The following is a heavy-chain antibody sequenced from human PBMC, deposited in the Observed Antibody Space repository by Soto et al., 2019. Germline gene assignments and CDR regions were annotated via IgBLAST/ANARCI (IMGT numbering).Heavy chain of an antibody. Sequence: PGGSLRLSCKGSGFTFSSYAIQWVRQAPGKGLEYVSAISSNGGSTYYADSVKGRFTISRDNSKNTLYLQMSSLRAEDTAVYYCVKYYYDSSGYYYVAYFQHWGQGTLVTVSS. CDR2: ISSNGGST. D-gene: IGHD3-22*01. CDR1: GFTFSSYA. CDR3: VKYYYDSSGYYYVAYFQH. V-gene: IGHV3-64D*06. J-gene: IGHJ1*01.